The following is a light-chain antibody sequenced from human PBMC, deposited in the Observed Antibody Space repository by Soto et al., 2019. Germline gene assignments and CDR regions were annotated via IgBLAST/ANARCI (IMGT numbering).Light chain of an antibody. CDR2: DAS. V-gene: IGKV3-11*01. CDR3: QQRYNSPPT. Sequence: PGETGTLACRASQSVGGDVDWYQQKPGQAPRLLIYDASHRATGIPARFSGSGSGTDFTLTINSLEPEDFALYYCQQRYNSPPTFGHGTQVDIK. J-gene: IGKJ1*01. CDR1: QSVGGD.